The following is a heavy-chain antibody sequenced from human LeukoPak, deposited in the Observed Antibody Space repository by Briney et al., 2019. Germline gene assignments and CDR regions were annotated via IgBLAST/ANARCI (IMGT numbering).Heavy chain of an antibody. CDR1: GFTFSTYW. CDR3: ARAVDYYGSGSYDY. Sequence: GGSLRLSCAASGFTFSTYWMSWVRQAPGKGLEWVANIKQDGSEKYYLDSVKGRFTISRDNAKNSLYLQMNSLRAEDTAVYYCARAVDYYGSGSYDYWGQGTLVTVSS. D-gene: IGHD3-10*01. J-gene: IGHJ4*02. V-gene: IGHV3-7*01. CDR2: IKQDGSEK.